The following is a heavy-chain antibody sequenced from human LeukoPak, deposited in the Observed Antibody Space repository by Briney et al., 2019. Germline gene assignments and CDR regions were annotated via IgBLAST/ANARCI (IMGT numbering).Heavy chain of an antibody. CDR2: ISWNSGSI. V-gene: IGHV3-9*01. J-gene: IGHJ6*03. CDR1: GFTFDDYA. Sequence: GGSLRLSCAASGFTFDDYAMHWVRQAPGKGLEWVSGISWNSGSIGYADSVKGRFTISRDNAKNSLYLQMNSLRAEDTAVYYCARDFAPQYYYYYMDVWGKGTTVTVSS. CDR3: ARDFAPQYYYYYMDV.